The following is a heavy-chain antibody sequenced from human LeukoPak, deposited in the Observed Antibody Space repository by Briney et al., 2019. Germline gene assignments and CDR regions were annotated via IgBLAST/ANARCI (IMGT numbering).Heavy chain of an antibody. CDR3: TQTGGPTALHPQY. CDR2: IYGSGAT. Sequence: PGGSLRLSCAASGFIFNTYAMTWVRQAPGKGLEWVSSIYGSGATYYADSIKGRFTISRDNSKNTLYLRMNSLRVEDTALYYCTQTGGPTALHPQYWGQGILVTVSS. CDR1: GFIFNTYA. V-gene: IGHV3-23*01. J-gene: IGHJ4*02. D-gene: IGHD2-21*02.